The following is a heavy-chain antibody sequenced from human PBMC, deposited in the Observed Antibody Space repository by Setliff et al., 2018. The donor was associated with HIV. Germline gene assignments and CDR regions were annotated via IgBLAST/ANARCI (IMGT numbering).Heavy chain of an antibody. Sequence: PSETLSLTCSVSGASINSGSYYWTWVRQPPGKGLEWIGEINQSGISNFNPSLKSRVTMPIDTPKNQFSLKLSSVTAADTAVYFCARGGGFWSGQLDYWGQGTLVTVSS. CDR1: GASINSGSYY. J-gene: IGHJ4*02. CDR3: ARGGGFWSGQLDY. V-gene: IGHV4-39*07. D-gene: IGHD3-3*01. CDR2: INQSGIS.